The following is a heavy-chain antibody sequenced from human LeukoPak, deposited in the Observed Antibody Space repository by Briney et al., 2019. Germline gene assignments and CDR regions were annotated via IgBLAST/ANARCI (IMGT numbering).Heavy chain of an antibody. CDR1: GGSISSSSYY. V-gene: IGHV4-39*07. Sequence: SETLSLTCTVSGGSISSSSYYWGWIRQPPGKGLEWIGSIYYSGSTYYNPSLKSRVTISVDTSKNQFSLKLSSVTAADTAVYYCARRGGWGIVYYDILTGYYAGANWFDPWGQGTLVTVSS. CDR3: ARRGGWGIVYYDILTGYYAGANWFDP. J-gene: IGHJ5*02. CDR2: IYYSGST. D-gene: IGHD3-9*01.